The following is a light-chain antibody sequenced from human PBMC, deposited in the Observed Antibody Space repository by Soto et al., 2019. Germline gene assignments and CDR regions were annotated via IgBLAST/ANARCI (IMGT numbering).Light chain of an antibody. CDR3: SSPTSSSTWV. CDR1: SSDVGGYNR. V-gene: IGLV2-18*02. CDR2: EVF. Sequence: QSVLTQPPSVSGSPGQSVTISCIGTSSDVGGYNRVSWYQQPPGTAPKRVIYEVFNRPSGVPDRFSGSKSGNTASLTISGLQAEDEADYFCSSPTSSSTWVFGGGTKLTVL. J-gene: IGLJ3*02.